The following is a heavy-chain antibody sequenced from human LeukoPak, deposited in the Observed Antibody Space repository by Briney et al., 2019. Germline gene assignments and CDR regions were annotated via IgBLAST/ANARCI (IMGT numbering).Heavy chain of an antibody. CDR3: ARDPRGRTGYDSESRDTFDY. D-gene: IGHD3-22*01. Sequence: TGGSLRLSCAASGFTFSNYAMHWVRQAPGKGLEWVAVIFYDGTIAYYIDSVKGRFTISRDNSENTVYLRMNSLRPEDTAVYFCARDPRGRTGYDSESRDTFDYWGQGTLVTVSS. J-gene: IGHJ4*02. CDR1: GFTFSNYA. CDR2: IFYDGTIA. V-gene: IGHV3-30*04.